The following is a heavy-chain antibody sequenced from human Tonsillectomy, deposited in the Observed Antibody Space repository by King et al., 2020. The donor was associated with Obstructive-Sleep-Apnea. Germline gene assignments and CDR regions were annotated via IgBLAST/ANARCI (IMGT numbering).Heavy chain of an antibody. CDR3: ARDTHPQYYFDY. V-gene: IGHV3-74*01. Sequence: VQLVQSGGGLVQPGGSLRLSCAASGFTFSYYWMHWVRQAPGKGLVWVSRIQGDGSSTSYAVSVKGRFTISRDNAKNTLYLQMNSLRVEDTAVYHCARDTHPQYYFDYWGQGTLVTVSS. CDR1: GFTFSYYW. J-gene: IGHJ4*02. D-gene: IGHD2-15*01. CDR2: IQGDGSST.